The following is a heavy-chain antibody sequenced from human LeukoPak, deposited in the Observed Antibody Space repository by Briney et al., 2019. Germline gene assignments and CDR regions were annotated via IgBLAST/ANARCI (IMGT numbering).Heavy chain of an antibody. Sequence: PSETLSLTRTVSGGSISSGSYYWSWIRQPAGKGLEWIGRIYTSGSTNYNPSLKSRVTISVDTSKNQFSLELSSVTAADTAVYYCATRLGSSYYYYYVDVWGKGTTVTVSS. J-gene: IGHJ6*03. CDR1: GGSISSGSYY. CDR3: ATRLGSSYYYYYVDV. CDR2: IYTSGST. V-gene: IGHV4-61*02. D-gene: IGHD1-26*01.